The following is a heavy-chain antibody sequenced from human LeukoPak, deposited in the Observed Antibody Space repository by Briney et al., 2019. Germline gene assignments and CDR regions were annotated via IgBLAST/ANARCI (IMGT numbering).Heavy chain of an antibody. Sequence: PGGSLRLSCAASGFTFSDYYMSWIRQAPGKGLEWVSYISSSGSTIYYADSVKGRFTISRDNAKNSLYLQMNSLRAEDTAVYYCARGSSSWYYYYYMDVWGKGTTVTVSS. V-gene: IGHV3-11*04. CDR2: ISSSGSTI. CDR1: GFTFSDYY. D-gene: IGHD6-13*01. CDR3: ARGSSSWYYYYYMDV. J-gene: IGHJ6*03.